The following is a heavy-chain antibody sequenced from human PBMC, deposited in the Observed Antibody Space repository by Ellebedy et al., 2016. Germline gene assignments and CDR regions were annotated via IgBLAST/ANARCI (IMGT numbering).Heavy chain of an antibody. V-gene: IGHV3-21*01. J-gene: IGHJ4*02. CDR1: GFTFSSYG. CDR2: ISSSSSYI. D-gene: IGHD3-9*01. CDR3: ARSVKYYDILTGAYYFDY. Sequence: GESLKISCAASGFTFSSYGMNWVRQAPGKGLEWVSSISSSSSYIYYADSVKGRFTISRDNAKNSLYLQMNSLRAEDTAVYYCARSVKYYDILTGAYYFDYWGQGTLVTVSS.